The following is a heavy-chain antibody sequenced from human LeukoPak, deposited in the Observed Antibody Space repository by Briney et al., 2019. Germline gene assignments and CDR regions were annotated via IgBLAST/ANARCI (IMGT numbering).Heavy chain of an antibody. Sequence: GGSLRLSCAASGFTFDDYTMHWVRQAPGKGLEWISIISFDGETTNYTDSVKGRFTISRDNTKRSLYLQMNSLRAEDTAVYYCARASAIDYWGQGTLVTVSS. CDR2: ISFDGETT. CDR3: ARASAIDY. CDR1: GFTFDDYT. D-gene: IGHD2-15*01. J-gene: IGHJ4*02. V-gene: IGHV3-43*01.